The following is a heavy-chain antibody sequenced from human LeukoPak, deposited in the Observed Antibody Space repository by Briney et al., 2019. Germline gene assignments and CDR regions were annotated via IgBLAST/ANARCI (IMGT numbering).Heavy chain of an antibody. CDR3: ARGRGIGTTPRKFDY. V-gene: IGHV1-2*02. D-gene: IGHD2-2*01. Sequence: GASVKVSCKASGYTFTGYYTHWVRQAPGQGLEWMGWINPNSGGTNYAQKFQGRVTMTRDTSISTAYMELSRLRSDDTAVYYCARGRGIGTTPRKFDYWGQGTLVTVSS. CDR2: INPNSGGT. J-gene: IGHJ4*02. CDR1: GYTFTGYY.